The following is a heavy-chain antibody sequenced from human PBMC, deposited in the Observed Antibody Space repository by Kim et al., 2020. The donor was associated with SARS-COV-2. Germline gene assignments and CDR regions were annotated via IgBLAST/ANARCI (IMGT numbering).Heavy chain of an antibody. CDR1: GFTFSSYG. J-gene: IGHJ5*02. D-gene: IGHD4-17*01. V-gene: IGHV3-30*18. Sequence: GGSLRLSCAASGFTFSSYGMHWVRQAPGKGLEWVAVISYDGSNKYYADSVKGRFTISRDNSKNTLYLQMNSLRAEDTAVYYCAKDLDGDTNWFDPWGQGT. CDR2: ISYDGSNK. CDR3: AKDLDGDTNWFDP.